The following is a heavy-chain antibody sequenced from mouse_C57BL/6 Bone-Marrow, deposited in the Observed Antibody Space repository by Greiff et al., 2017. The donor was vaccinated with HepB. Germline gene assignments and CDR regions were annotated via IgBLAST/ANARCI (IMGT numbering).Heavy chain of an antibody. CDR3: TRRPTVVGPAFAY. Sequence: VQLQQSGAELVRPGASVTLSCKASGYTFTDYEMHWVKQTPVHGLEWIGAIDPETGGTAYNQKFKGKAILTADKSSSTAYMELRSLTSEDSAVYYCTRRPTVVGPAFAYWGQGTLVTVSA. CDR1: GYTFTDYE. CDR2: IDPETGGT. V-gene: IGHV1-15*01. D-gene: IGHD1-1*01. J-gene: IGHJ3*01.